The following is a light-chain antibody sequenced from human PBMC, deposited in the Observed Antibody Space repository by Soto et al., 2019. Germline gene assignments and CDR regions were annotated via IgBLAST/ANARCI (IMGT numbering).Light chain of an antibody. CDR1: QSVSSDY. CDR2: GAS. Sequence: EIVMTQSPATLSLSPGERATLSCRASQSVSSDYLSWYQQSPGQAPRLLIYGASTRATGIPARFSGSGSGTDFTLTISRLEPEDFAVYYCQQYGSSPITFGQGTRLEIK. V-gene: IGKV3-20*01. J-gene: IGKJ5*01. CDR3: QQYGSSPIT.